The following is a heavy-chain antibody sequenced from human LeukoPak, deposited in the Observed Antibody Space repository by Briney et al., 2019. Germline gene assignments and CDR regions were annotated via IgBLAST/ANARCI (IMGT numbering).Heavy chain of an antibody. Sequence: TSETLSLTCTVSGYSIISGYYWGWIRQPPGKGLEWFGRIYHSGSTYYNPSLKSRVTISVDTSKNQFSLKLSSVTAADTAVYYCARVLPYYYDSSGYYYFDYWGQGTLVTVSS. CDR1: GYSIISGYY. CDR2: IYHSGST. J-gene: IGHJ4*02. D-gene: IGHD3-22*01. V-gene: IGHV4-38-2*02. CDR3: ARVLPYYYDSSGYYYFDY.